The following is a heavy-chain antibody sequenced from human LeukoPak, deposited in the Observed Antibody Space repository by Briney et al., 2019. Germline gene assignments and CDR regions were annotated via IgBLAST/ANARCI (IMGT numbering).Heavy chain of an antibody. CDR3: ARGCSGGSCFGDFDY. CDR1: GFTFSSYG. CDR2: ISSRSSTI. D-gene: IGHD2-15*01. V-gene: IGHV3-48*02. Sequence: SGGSLRLSCAASGFTFSSYGMNWVRQAPGKGLEWISYISSRSSTIYYADSVKGRFTISRDNAKNSLFLQKNSLRDEDTAVYYCARGCSGGSCFGDFDYWGQGTLGTVSS. J-gene: IGHJ4*02.